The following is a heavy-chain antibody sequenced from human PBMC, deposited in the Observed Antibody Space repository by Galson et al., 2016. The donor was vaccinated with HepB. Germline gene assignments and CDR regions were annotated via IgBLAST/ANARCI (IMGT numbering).Heavy chain of an antibody. CDR1: GFTFNSYT. V-gene: IGHV3-23*01. CDR3: AKLGGDSGSPY. CDR2: ITNGGDTT. Sequence: SLRLSCAASGFTFNSYTTSWVRQAPGKGLEWVSGITNGGDTTYYADSVRGRFTISRDNSKNTLYLQVNSLRADDTAVYYCAKLGGDSGSPYWGHGTLVTVSS. J-gene: IGHJ4*01. D-gene: IGHD5-12*01.